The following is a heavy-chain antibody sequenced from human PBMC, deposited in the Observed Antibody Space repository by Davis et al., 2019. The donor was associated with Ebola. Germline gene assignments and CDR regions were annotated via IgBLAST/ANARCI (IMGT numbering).Heavy chain of an antibody. CDR2: INAGNGNT. V-gene: IGHV1-3*01. CDR3: ARGNHFNDYGDLNNDY. CDR1: GYTFTSYA. D-gene: IGHD4-17*01. J-gene: IGHJ4*02. Sequence: AASVKVSCKASGYTFTSYAMHWVRQASGQRLEWMGWINAGNGNTKYSQKFQGRVTITRDTSASTAYMELSSLRAEDTAVYYCARGNHFNDYGDLNNDYWGQGTLVTVSS.